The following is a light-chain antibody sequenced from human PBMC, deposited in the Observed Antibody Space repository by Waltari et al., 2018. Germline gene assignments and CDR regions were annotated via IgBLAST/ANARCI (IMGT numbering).Light chain of an antibody. CDR3: TSFSSDSTPLV. CDR1: SSDIGTYNY. V-gene: IGLV2-14*03. CDR2: DVS. J-gene: IGLJ1*01. Sequence: QSALTQPASASGSLGQSITMSCTVTSSDIGTYNYVSWYQQHPGKAPKLLIYDVSNRPSGVSNRFSGSKSGNTASLTISGLQSEDEADYYCTSFSSDSTPLVFGTGTRVTV.